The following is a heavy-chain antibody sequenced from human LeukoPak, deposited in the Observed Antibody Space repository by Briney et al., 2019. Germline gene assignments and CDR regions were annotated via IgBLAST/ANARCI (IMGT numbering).Heavy chain of an antibody. V-gene: IGHV3-13*05. D-gene: IGHD3-10*01. J-gene: IGHJ2*01. CDR2: IGTAGDP. CDR1: GFTFSSYD. Sequence: GGSLRLFCAASGFTFSSYDMHWVRQATGKGLEWVSAIGTAGDPYYPGSVKGRFTISRENAKNSLYLQMNSLRAGDTAVYYCARSVTYYYGSGSYWYFDLWGRGTLVTVSS. CDR3: ARSVTYYYGSGSYWYFDL.